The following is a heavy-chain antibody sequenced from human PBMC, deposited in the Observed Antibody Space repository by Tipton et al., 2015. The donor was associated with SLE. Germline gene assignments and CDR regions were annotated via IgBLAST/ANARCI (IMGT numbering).Heavy chain of an antibody. CDR1: GFNFYKYA. J-gene: IGHJ4*02. Sequence: SLRLSCAASGFNFYKYAMNWVRQAPGKGLEWVSGSSGYGGTSFYADSVRGRFAVSRDNSKNILFLHMTNLRVEDTAVYFCAKDREEVPGTPFFETWGQGTLVTVAS. V-gene: IGHV3-23*01. D-gene: IGHD6-19*01. CDR2: SSGYGGTS. CDR3: AKDREEVPGTPFFET.